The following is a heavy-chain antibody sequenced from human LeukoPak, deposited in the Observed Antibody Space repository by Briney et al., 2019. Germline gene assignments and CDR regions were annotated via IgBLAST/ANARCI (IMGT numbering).Heavy chain of an antibody. Sequence: SETLSLTCTVSGGSISSGSYYWSWIRQPAGKGLEGIVRIYTSGSTNYNPSLKSRVTISVDTSKNQFSLKLSSVTAADTAVYYCARVAQYLVGASSTAFFEYWGQGTLVTVSS. CDR3: ARVAQYLVGASSTAFFEY. D-gene: IGHD1-26*01. J-gene: IGHJ4*02. CDR1: GGSISSGSYY. CDR2: IYTSGST. V-gene: IGHV4-61*02.